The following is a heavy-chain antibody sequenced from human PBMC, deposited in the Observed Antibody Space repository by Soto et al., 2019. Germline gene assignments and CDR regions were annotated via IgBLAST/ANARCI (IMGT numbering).Heavy chain of an antibody. CDR2: IYYSGTT. CDR1: GGSISSSSYY. D-gene: IGHD1-26*01. V-gene: IGHV4-39*01. Sequence: SETLSLTCTVSGGSISSSSYYWGWIRQPPGKGLEWIGSIYYSGTTYYNPSLKSRVTISVDTSKNQFSLKLSSVTAADTAVYYCARHIVVGATKEFDYWGQGTLVTVSS. J-gene: IGHJ4*02. CDR3: ARHIVVGATKEFDY.